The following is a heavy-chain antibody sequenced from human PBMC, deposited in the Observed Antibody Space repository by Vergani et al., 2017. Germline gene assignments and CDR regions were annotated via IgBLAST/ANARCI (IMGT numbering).Heavy chain of an antibody. CDR3: TKGSVYYHDSAGHGYDPYTGFDL. CDR2: ISWNSGAV. J-gene: IGHJ3*01. Sequence: VQLVESGGGVVQPGRPLRLSCAASGFTFSSYGMHWVRQAPGKGLEWVSGISWNSGAVDYADSVRGRFTISRDNAKNSLFLEMNSLRFEDTAVYFCTKGSVYYHDSAGHGYDPYTGFDLWGQGTLVTVSS. CDR1: GFTFSSYG. V-gene: IGHV3-9*01. D-gene: IGHD5-12*01.